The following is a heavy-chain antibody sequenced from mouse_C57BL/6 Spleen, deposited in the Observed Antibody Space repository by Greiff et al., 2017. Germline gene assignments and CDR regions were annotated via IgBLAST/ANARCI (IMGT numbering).Heavy chain of an antibody. CDR2: INPSTGGT. CDR1: GYSFTGYY. J-gene: IGHJ4*01. CDR3: ARYDAMDY. Sequence: VQLQQSGPELVKPGASVKISCKASGYSFTGYYMNWVKQSPEKSLEWIGEINPSTGGTTYNQKFKAKATLTVDKSSSTAYLQLKSLTSEDSAVYYCARYDAMDYWGQGTSVTVSS. V-gene: IGHV1-42*01.